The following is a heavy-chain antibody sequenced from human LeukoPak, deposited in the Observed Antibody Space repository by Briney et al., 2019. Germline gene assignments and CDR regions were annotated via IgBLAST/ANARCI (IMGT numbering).Heavy chain of an antibody. CDR3: VRGSFYSSWFVQY. CDR1: GGSFFSYY. V-gene: IGHV4-59*01. J-gene: IGHJ4*02. Sequence: SETLSLTCTVSGGSFFSYYWSWIRQPPGKGLEWIGYIYYSGSTNYNPSLKSRVTISVDTSKNQFSLKLSSVTAADTAVYYCVRGSFYSSWFVQYWGQGTLVTVSS. D-gene: IGHD6-13*01. CDR2: IYYSGST.